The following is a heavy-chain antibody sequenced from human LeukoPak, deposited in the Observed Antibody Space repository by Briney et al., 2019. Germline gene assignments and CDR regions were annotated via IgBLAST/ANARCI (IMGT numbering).Heavy chain of an antibody. V-gene: IGHV3-23*01. CDR1: GFTFSSYA. D-gene: IGHD4-17*01. Sequence: GGSLRLSCAASGFTFSSYAMSWVRQAPGKGLEWVSAISGSGGSTYYADSVKGRFTISRDNAKNSLYLQMNSLRDEDTAVYYCARAGRLQYGDYVAFDYWGQGTLVTVSS. J-gene: IGHJ4*02. CDR2: ISGSGGST. CDR3: ARAGRLQYGDYVAFDY.